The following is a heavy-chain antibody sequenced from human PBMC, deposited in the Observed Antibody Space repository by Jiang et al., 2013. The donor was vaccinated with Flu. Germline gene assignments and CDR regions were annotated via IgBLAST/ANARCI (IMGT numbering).Heavy chain of an antibody. D-gene: IGHD3-22*01. V-gene: IGHV5-51*03. Sequence: GAEVKKPGESLKISCKGSGYSFTNHWIGWVRQMPGKGLEWMAIIYPGNSDTRYSPSFQGQVTISADKSISTAYLQWSSLKASDTAMYYCARVRDSSGQLDYWGQGTLVTVSS. CDR1: GYSFTNHW. CDR2: IYPGNSDT. J-gene: IGHJ4*02. CDR3: ARVRDSSGQLDY.